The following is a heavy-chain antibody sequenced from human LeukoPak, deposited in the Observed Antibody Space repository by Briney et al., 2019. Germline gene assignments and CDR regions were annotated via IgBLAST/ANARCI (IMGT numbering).Heavy chain of an antibody. D-gene: IGHD1-26*01. CDR2: ISGGGGST. CDR3: AKGGKWDVTPFDY. Sequence: GGSLRLSCAASGFTFTSYSMNWVRQAPGKGLEWVSTISGGGGSTYYADSVKGRFTTSRDNSKNTLYLQVNSLRAEDTAVYYCAKGGKWDVTPFDYWGQGTLVTVSS. J-gene: IGHJ4*02. V-gene: IGHV3-23*01. CDR1: GFTFTSYS.